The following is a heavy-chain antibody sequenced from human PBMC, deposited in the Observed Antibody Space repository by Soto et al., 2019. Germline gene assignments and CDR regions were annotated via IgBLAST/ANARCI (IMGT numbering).Heavy chain of an antibody. CDR3: VWDVDDSTRTVFDI. J-gene: IGHJ3*02. V-gene: IGHV3-7*04. Sequence: EVQLVESGGGLVQPGGSLRLSCETSGLSFSRYWMSWVRQAPGKGPEWVAIIKEDGTEIYYVDSVRGRFTISRDNAKNSRDLQMNILTAGATAVYYCVWDVDDSTRTVFDIWGQGTMVTVSS. CDR1: GLSFSRYW. D-gene: IGHD5-12*01. CDR2: IKEDGTEI.